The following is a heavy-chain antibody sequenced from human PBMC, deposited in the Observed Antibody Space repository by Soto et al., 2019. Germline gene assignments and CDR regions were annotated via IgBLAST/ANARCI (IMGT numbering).Heavy chain of an antibody. J-gene: IGHJ3*02. Sequence: QVQLVQSGAEVKKPGSSLKVSCKASGGSFSHYTITWVRQAPGQGLEWMGRIIPILGVAHYAQSFQGRVTITADHSTYTVYMEVTSLRSEDTAVYYCARDGNSGYDYAFNIWGQGTMVTVSS. CDR1: GGSFSHYT. CDR2: IIPILGVA. V-gene: IGHV1-69*08. CDR3: ARDGNSGYDYAFNI. D-gene: IGHD5-12*01.